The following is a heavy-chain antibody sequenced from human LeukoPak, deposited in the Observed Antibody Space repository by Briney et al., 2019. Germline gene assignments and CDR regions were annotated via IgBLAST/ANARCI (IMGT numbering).Heavy chain of an antibody. CDR1: AYTLTELS. Sequence: ASVKVSCKISAYTLTELSMHWVRQAPGKGLEWMGGFDPEDGETIYAQRFQGRVTMTEDTSTDTAYMELSSLRSEDTAVYYCATLAVDDAFDIWGQGTMVTVSS. V-gene: IGHV1-24*01. J-gene: IGHJ3*02. CDR3: ATLAVDDAFDI. D-gene: IGHD6-19*01. CDR2: FDPEDGET.